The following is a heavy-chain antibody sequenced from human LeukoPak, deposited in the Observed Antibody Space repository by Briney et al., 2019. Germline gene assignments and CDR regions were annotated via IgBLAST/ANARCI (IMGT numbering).Heavy chain of an antibody. CDR2: IRGSDGST. CDR1: GFIFNSYA. Sequence: PGGSLRLSCAASGFIFNSYAMTWVRQAPGKGLEWVSAIRGSDGSTFYADSVKGRFTISRDNSKNTLYLQMNSLRAEDTAVYYCAKARIIVAGTFDYWGQGTLVTVSS. V-gene: IGHV3-23*01. CDR3: AKARIIVAGTFDY. D-gene: IGHD6-19*01. J-gene: IGHJ4*02.